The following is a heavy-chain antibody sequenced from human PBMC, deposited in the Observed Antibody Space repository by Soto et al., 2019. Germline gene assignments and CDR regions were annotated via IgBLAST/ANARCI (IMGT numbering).Heavy chain of an antibody. V-gene: IGHV3-7*01. CDR1: VLSFISYW. J-gene: IGHJ4*02. CDR2: IKQDGSEK. Sequence: WWSLRIACASSVLSFISYWMSWVRQAPGKGLEWGANIKQDGSEKYYVDSVKGRFTISRDNAKNSLYLQMNSLRAEDTAVYYCARALLRWDQGTLVTASS. CDR3: ARALLR.